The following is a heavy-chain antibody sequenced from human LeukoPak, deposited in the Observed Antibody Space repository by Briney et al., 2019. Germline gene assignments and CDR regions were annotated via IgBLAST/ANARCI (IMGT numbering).Heavy chain of an antibody. Sequence: PSETLSLTCSVSDGSINSYYWGWIRQPPGKGLEWIGSIYYSGSTYYNPSLKSRVTISVDTSKNQFSLKLSSVTAADTAVYYCARHPPAAAGDWGQGTLVTVSS. CDR2: IYYSGST. CDR1: DGSINSYY. CDR3: ARHPPAAAGD. J-gene: IGHJ4*02. V-gene: IGHV4-39*01. D-gene: IGHD6-13*01.